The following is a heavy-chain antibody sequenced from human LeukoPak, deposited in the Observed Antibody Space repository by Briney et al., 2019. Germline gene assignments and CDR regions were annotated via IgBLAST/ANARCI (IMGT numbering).Heavy chain of an antibody. V-gene: IGHV6-1*01. Sequence: SQTLSLTCAISGDSVSSKITAWNWIRQSPSRGLEWLGRTYFRSKWYNDDALSVRSRISINADTSKNQVSLQLNSVTPEDTAVYYCARSQTRPRIPEVGIWGDDYYYYYMDVWGKGTTVTISS. D-gene: IGHD6-13*01. CDR3: ARSQTRPRIPEVGIWGDDYYYYYMDV. CDR2: TYFRSKWYN. CDR1: GDSVSSKITA. J-gene: IGHJ6*03.